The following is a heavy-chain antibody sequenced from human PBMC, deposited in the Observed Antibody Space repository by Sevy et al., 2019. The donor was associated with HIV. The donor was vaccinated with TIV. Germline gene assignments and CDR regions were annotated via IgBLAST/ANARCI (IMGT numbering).Heavy chain of an antibody. J-gene: IGHJ6*02. Sequence: GGSLRLSCAASGFTFNGCSLNWVRQAPGKGLEWVSSISSSSHYKYYMDSVKGRFTISRDSAKNSLYLQMNSLRAEDTAVYYCARERAADSGGDWYPSGMDVWGQGTTVTVS. CDR2: ISSSSHYK. CDR1: GFTFNGCS. V-gene: IGHV3-21*01. D-gene: IGHD2-21*02. CDR3: ARERAADSGGDWYPSGMDV.